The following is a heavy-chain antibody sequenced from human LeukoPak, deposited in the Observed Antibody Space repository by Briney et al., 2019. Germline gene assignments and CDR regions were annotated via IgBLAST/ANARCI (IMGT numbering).Heavy chain of an antibody. CDR2: IYYSGST. D-gene: IGHD5-18*01. V-gene: IGHV4-30-4*08. J-gene: IGHJ4*02. CDR3: ARDPYSDTAMVDY. CDR1: GGAISSGDYY. Sequence: SQTLSLTCTVSGGAISSGDYYWSWIRQPPGEGLEWIGYIYYSGSTYYNPSLQSRVPISVDTSKNQFSLQLSSVTAADTAVYYCARDPYSDTAMVDYWGQGTLVTVSS.